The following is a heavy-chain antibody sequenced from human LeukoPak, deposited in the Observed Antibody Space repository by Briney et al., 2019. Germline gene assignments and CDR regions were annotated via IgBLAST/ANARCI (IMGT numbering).Heavy chain of an antibody. V-gene: IGHV3-23*01. D-gene: IGHD6-19*01. Sequence: GGSLRLTCAASGFTFSTYSMTWVRQGPGKGLEWVSSIYPNGGSTFYADSVKGRFTISRDNSKNTLYLQMSSLRTEDTAIYYCTKDVVPDSGWDLDYWGQGTLVTVSS. CDR1: GFTFSTYS. J-gene: IGHJ4*02. CDR2: IYPNGGST. CDR3: TKDVVPDSGWDLDY.